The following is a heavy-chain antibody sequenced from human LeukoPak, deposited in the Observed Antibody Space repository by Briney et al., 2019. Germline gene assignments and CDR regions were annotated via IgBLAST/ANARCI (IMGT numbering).Heavy chain of an antibody. CDR1: GFTFSSYG. V-gene: IGHV3-30*02. J-gene: IGHJ4*02. Sequence: GGSLRLSCATSGFTFSSYGMHWVRQAPGKGLEWVAFIRYDGSNKYYADSVKGRFTISGDNSKNTLYLQMNSLRAEDTAVYYCAKSVTTMVRGYFDYWGQGTLVTVSS. CDR2: IRYDGSNK. CDR3: AKSVTTMVRGYFDY. D-gene: IGHD3-10*01.